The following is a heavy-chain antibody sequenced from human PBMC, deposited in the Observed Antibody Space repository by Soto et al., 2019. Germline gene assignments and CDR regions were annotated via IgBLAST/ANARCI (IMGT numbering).Heavy chain of an antibody. V-gene: IGHV3-64*01. Sequence: GGSLRLSCAASGFTFSSYAMHWVRQAPGKGLEYVSAISSNGGSTYYANSVKGRFTISRDNSKNTLYLQMGSLRAEDMAVYYCARTGARGPRYRSSWFDYWGQGTLVTVSS. CDR1: GFTFSSYA. D-gene: IGHD6-13*01. CDR2: ISSNGGST. CDR3: ARTGARGPRYRSSWFDY. J-gene: IGHJ4*02.